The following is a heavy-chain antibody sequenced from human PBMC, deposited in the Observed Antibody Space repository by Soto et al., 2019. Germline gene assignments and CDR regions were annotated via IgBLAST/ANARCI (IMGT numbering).Heavy chain of an antibody. V-gene: IGHV4-61*01. CDR1: GGSVSTGSYH. J-gene: IGHJ6*02. CDR3: ARDGHGMDV. Sequence: SETLSLTCTVSGGSVSTGSYHWSWIRQPPGKGLEWIWYIFFTGSTHYNPSLKNRVTISVDTSKDQCSLTLTSVTAADTAVYYCARDGHGMDVWGQGTTVTVSS. CDR2: IFFTGST.